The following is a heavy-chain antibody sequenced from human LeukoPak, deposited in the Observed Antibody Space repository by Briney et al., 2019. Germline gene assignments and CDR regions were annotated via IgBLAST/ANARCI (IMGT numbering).Heavy chain of an antibody. D-gene: IGHD2-21*02. J-gene: IGHJ4*02. CDR3: ARVPGSSCGGDCYFDY. CDR1: GGSISRGSYY. CDR2: IYTSGST. Sequence: SQTLSLTCTVSGGSISRGSYYWSWIRQSAGKGLEWIGRIYTSGSTNYNPSLKSRGTISVDKSKNQFSLKLSSVTAADTAVYYCARVPGSSCGGDCYFDYWGQGTQVTVSS. V-gene: IGHV4-61*02.